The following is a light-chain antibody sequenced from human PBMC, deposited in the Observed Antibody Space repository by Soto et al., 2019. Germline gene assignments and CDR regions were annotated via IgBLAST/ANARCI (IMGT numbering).Light chain of an antibody. J-gene: IGKJ3*01. CDR1: QGISSY. V-gene: IGKV1-8*01. CDR2: AAS. Sequence: AIRMTQSPSSLSASTGDRVTITCRASQGISSYLAWYQQKPGNAPKLLIYAASNLQSGVPSRFSGSGSGTDFTLTISCLQSEDFATYYCQQYYSYLTFGPGTKVDIK. CDR3: QQYYSYLT.